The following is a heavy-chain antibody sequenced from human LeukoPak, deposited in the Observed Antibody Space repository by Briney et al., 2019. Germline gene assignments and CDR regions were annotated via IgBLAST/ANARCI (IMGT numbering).Heavy chain of an antibody. D-gene: IGHD3-3*01. V-gene: IGHV3-23*01. CDR2: ISGSGGST. CDR3: AKDQTYYDFWSLDY. J-gene: IGHJ4*02. Sequence: GGSLRLSCAASGFTFSSYAMSWVRQAPGKGLEWVSAISGSGGSTYYADSVKGRFTISRNNSKNTLYLQMNSLRAEDTAVYYCAKDQTYYDFWSLDYWGQGTLVTVSS. CDR1: GFTFSSYA.